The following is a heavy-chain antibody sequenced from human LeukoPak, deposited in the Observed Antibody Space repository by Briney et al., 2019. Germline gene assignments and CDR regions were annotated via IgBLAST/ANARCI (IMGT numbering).Heavy chain of an antibody. V-gene: IGHV3-33*06. CDR3: AKPYSYGYDY. CDR2: IWHDGSTK. J-gene: IGHJ4*02. Sequence: GGSLRLSCAASGFTFSVYGMHWVRQTPGKGLEWVALIWHDGSTKYYADSVKDRFTISRDNPKNILYLQMNSLRAEDTAVYCCAKPYSYGYDYWGQGTLVTVSS. D-gene: IGHD5-18*01. CDR1: GFTFSVYG.